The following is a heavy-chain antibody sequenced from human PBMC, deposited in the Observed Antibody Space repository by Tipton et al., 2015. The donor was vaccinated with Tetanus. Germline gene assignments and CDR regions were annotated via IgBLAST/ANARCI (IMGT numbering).Heavy chain of an antibody. CDR3: ARLPKHYSASGST. CDR1: GYNSRSYW. CDR2: IQPGDSDV. D-gene: IGHD3-10*01. J-gene: IGHJ5*02. Sequence: QLVQSGPEVKKPGESLKISCKASGYNSRSYWVSWVRQMPGKGLEWMGIIQPGDSDVTYNPSFQGQVTISADKSISTAYLQWTSLKPSDTAIYFCARLPKHYSASGSTWGQGTLVTVSS. V-gene: IGHV5-51*01.